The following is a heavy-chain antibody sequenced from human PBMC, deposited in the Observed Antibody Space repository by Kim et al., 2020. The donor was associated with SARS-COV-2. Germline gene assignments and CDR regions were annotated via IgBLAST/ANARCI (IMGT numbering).Heavy chain of an antibody. J-gene: IGHJ4*02. CDR2: SGGST. CDR3: AKRAFDY. V-gene: IGHV3-23*01. Sequence: SGGSTYYEDSVKGRFTISRDNSKNTLYLQMNSLRAEDTAVYYCAKRAFDYWGQGTLVTVSS.